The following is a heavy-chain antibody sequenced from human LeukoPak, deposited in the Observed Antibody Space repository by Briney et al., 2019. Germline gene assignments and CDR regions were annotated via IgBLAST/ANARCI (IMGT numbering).Heavy chain of an antibody. J-gene: IGHJ3*02. CDR1: GGSFSGYY. V-gene: IGHV4-34*01. D-gene: IGHD4-17*01. CDR2: INHSGST. CDR3: ARTSNGDYWTEGAFDI. Sequence: SETLSLTCAVYGGSFSGYYWSWIRQPPGKGLEWIGEINHSGSTNYNPSLKSRVTISGDTSKNQFSLKLSSVTAADTAVYYCARTSNGDYWTEGAFDIWGQGTMVTVSS.